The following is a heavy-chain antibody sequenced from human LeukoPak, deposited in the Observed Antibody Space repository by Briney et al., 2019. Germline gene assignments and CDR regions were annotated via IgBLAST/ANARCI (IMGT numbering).Heavy chain of an antibody. V-gene: IGHV1-58*01. CDR1: GFTFTSSA. CDR3: AASPMTAAPDS. J-gene: IGHJ4*02. D-gene: IGHD2-21*02. Sequence: GTSVKVSCKASGFTFTSSAVQWVRQARGQRLEWIGGIVVGSGNTNYAQKFQERVTITRDMSTSTAYMELSSLRSEDTAVYYFAASPMTAAPDSWGQGTLVTVSS. CDR2: IVVGSGNT.